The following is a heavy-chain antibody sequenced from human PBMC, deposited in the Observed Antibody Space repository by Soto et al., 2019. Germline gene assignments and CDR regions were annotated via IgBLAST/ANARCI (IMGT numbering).Heavy chain of an antibody. CDR2: ISNSGSTI. D-gene: IGHD3-10*01. V-gene: IGHV3-11*01. CDR1: GFTFSDYY. CDR3: ARDLWPLDY. J-gene: IGHJ4*02. Sequence: PVGSLRLSCAASGFTFSDYYMSWIRQAPGKGLEWVSYISNSGSTIYFADSVKGRSTISRDNAKNSLYLQMRSLRAEDTAVYYCARDLWPLDYCGQGTLVTVSS.